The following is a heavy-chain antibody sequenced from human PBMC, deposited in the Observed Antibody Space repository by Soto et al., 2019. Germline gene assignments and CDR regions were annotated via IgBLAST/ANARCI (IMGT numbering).Heavy chain of an antibody. CDR2: ISAYNGNT. D-gene: IGHD2-15*01. CDR1: GYTFTSYG. Sequence: GASVKASCKASGYTFTSYGISWVRQAPGQGLEWMGWISAYNGNTNYAQKLQGRVTMTTDTSTSTAYMELRSLRSDDTAVYYCARSDIVVVVAATRFDYWGQGPLVTGSS. CDR3: ARSDIVVVVAATRFDY. V-gene: IGHV1-18*01. J-gene: IGHJ4*02.